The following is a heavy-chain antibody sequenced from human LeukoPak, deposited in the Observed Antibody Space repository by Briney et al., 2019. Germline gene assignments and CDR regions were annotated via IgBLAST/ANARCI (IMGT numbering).Heavy chain of an antibody. D-gene: IGHD6-19*01. V-gene: IGHV4-39*01. CDR3: ARRGSGLDWFDP. CDR2: IFYSGGT. CDR1: GGSISSSSYY. Sequence: SETLSLTRTVSGGSISSSSYYWAWIRQPPGKGLEWIGSIFYSGGTYYSPSLKSRVTISVDTSNNQFSLKLSSVTAADTAVYYCARRGSGLDWFDPWGQGTLVTVSS. J-gene: IGHJ5*02.